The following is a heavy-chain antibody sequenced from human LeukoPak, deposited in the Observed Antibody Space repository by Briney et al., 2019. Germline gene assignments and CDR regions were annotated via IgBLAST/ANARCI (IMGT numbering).Heavy chain of an antibody. CDR3: ARVFLERLTSGYFDN. D-gene: IGHD3-3*01. Sequence: GASVKVSCKASGYTFTSYAMHWVRQAPGQRLEWMGWINAGNGNTKYSQKFQGRVTITRDTSASTAYMELSSLRSEDTAVYYCARVFLERLTSGYFDNWGQGTLVTVSP. J-gene: IGHJ4*02. V-gene: IGHV1-3*01. CDR2: INAGNGNT. CDR1: GYTFTSYA.